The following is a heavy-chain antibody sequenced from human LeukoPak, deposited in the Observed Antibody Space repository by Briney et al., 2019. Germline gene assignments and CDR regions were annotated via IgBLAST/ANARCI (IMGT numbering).Heavy chain of an antibody. CDR1: GFTVSSNY. V-gene: IGHV3-53*01. CDR2: IYSSGNT. Sequence: GGSLRLSCTASGFTVSSNYMSWVRQAPGKGLEWVSVIYSSGNTYYADSVRGRFTISRDNSKNTLYLQMNSLRAEDTAVYYCARGYCSSTSCYAGDYWGQGTLVTVSS. CDR3: ARGYCSSTSCYAGDY. D-gene: IGHD2-2*01. J-gene: IGHJ4*02.